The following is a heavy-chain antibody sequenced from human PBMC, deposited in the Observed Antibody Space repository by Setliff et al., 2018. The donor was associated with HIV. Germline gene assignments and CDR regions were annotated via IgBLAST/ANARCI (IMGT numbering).Heavy chain of an antibody. V-gene: IGHV1-2*06. CDR3: ARDGYYYDGSAYSTFDY. J-gene: IGHJ4*02. D-gene: IGHD3-22*01. CDR1: GYTFSGYH. CDR2: INPDSGGT. Sequence: GASVKVSCKASGYTFSGYHMYWVRQAPGQGLEWMGRINPDSGGTNYAQQLQGRVTMTTDTSTSTAYMELRSLRSDDTAVYYCARDGYYYDGSAYSTFDYWGQGTLVTVSS.